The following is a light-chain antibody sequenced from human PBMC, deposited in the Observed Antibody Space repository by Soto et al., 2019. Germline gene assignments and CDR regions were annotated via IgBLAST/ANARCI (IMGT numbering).Light chain of an antibody. CDR2: GAS. Sequence: EIVMTQSPATLSLSPGERATLSCRASQSVSRTYLAWYQQKPGQAPRLLIYGASSRATGIPDRFSGSGSGTEFTLTISSLQPEDFATYFCQQSYNTPYTFGQGTKVDIK. CDR3: QQSYNTPYT. CDR1: QSVSRTY. V-gene: IGKV3D-20*02. J-gene: IGKJ2*01.